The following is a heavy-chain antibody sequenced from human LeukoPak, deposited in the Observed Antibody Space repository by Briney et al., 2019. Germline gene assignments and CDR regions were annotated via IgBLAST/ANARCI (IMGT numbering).Heavy chain of an antibody. CDR2: ISGSGGST. CDR3: ASEVLLWFGEFDY. D-gene: IGHD3-10*01. Sequence: GGSLRLSCAASGFTFDDYGMSWVRQAPGKGLEWVSGISGSGGSTYYADAVKGRFTISRDNSKNTLYLQMNSLRAEDTAVYYCASEVLLWFGEFDYWGQGTLVTVSS. CDR1: GFTFDDYG. V-gene: IGHV3-23*01. J-gene: IGHJ4*02.